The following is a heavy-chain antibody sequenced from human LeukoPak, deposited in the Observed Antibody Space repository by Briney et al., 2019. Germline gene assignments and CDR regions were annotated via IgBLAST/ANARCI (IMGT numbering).Heavy chain of an antibody. V-gene: IGHV4-59*01. CDR1: GGSISSYY. Sequence: PSETLPLTCTVSGGSISSYYWSWIRQPPGKELEWIGYIYYSGSTKYNPSLKSRVTISVDTSKNQVSLKLNSVTAADTAVYYCARGVRYFDSWGQGTLVTVSS. CDR3: ARGVRYFDS. D-gene: IGHD3-9*01. CDR2: IYYSGST. J-gene: IGHJ5*01.